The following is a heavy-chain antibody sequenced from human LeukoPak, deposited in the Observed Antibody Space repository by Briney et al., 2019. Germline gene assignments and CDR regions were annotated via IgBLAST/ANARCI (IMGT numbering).Heavy chain of an antibody. J-gene: IGHJ4*02. Sequence: ASVKVSCKASGYTFTSYCITWVRQAPGKGLEWMGWISAYNGNTNYAQKHQGRVTMTTDPPTSTAYMELRSLRSDDTAVYYCARGRKDYGDYYFDNWGQGTLVTVSS. CDR2: ISAYNGNT. CDR3: ARGRKDYGDYYFDN. CDR1: GYTFTSYC. D-gene: IGHD4-17*01. V-gene: IGHV1-18*01.